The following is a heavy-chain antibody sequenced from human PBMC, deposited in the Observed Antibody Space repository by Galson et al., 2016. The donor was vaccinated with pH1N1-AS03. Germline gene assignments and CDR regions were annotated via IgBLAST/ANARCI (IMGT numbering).Heavy chain of an antibody. D-gene: IGHD5-24*01. V-gene: IGHV3-30*14. J-gene: IGHJ4*02. CDR1: GFPFSTYA. CDR2: ISNDGRNK. CDR3: ARRSVAEMASGWAWGFDY. Sequence: SLRLSCAASGFPFSTYAMHWVRQAPGKGLEWVAVISNDGRNKIYADSVKGRLTISRDSSKNMLYLQMNSLRAEDTAVYYCARRSVAEMASGWAWGFDYWGQGTLVTVSS.